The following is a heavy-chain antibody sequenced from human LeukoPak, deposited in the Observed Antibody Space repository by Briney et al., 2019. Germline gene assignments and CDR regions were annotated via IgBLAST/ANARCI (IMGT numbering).Heavy chain of an antibody. CDR1: GFTFRNYW. Sequence: GSLRLSCEASGFTFRNYWLSWVRQAPGKGLEWVANIKQAGSEKYYMESAKGRFTISRDNGKNSLYLQMNTLRAEDTAIYYCAREIVITDNFDYWGQGTLVTVSS. CDR2: IKQAGSEK. J-gene: IGHJ4*02. CDR3: AREIVITDNFDY. V-gene: IGHV3-7*03. D-gene: IGHD2/OR15-2a*01.